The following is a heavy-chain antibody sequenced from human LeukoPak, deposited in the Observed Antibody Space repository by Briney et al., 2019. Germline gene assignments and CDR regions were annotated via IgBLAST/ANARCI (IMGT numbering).Heavy chain of an antibody. CDR2: ISSSGSTK. CDR3: ARDASFYYDYVWGSAGYMDV. D-gene: IGHD3-16*01. J-gene: IGHJ6*03. V-gene: IGHV3-11*04. CDR1: GFSFSDYY. Sequence: GGSLRLSCAASGFSFSDYYMTWIRQAPGKGLEWVSYISSSGSTKYYADSVKGRFTISRDNVQSSLYLEMNSLRAEDTAVYYCARDASFYYDYVWGSAGYMDVWGKGTTVTVSS.